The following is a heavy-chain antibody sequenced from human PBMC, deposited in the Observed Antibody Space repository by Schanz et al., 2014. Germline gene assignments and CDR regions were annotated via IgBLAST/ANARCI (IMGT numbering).Heavy chain of an antibody. V-gene: IGHV1-69*02. CDR2: IIPILGIA. CDR1: GGTFSTYT. D-gene: IGHD6-13*01. Sequence: QVQLVQSGAEVKKPGSSVKVSCKASGGTFSTYTISWVRQAPGQGLEWMGRIIPILGIANYAQKFQGRVTITADKSTFTAYMDVSSLSSEDTAVYYCASSGAVYSSSWDFDYWGQGTLVTVSS. CDR3: ASSGAVYSSSWDFDY. J-gene: IGHJ4*02.